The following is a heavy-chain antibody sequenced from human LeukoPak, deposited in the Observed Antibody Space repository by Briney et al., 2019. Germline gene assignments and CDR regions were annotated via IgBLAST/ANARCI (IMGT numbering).Heavy chain of an antibody. V-gene: IGHV4-61*08. Sequence: SETLYLTCTVSGGSVSSGGYYWSWIRQPPGKGLEWIGYFYYSGSYNYNLPLKSRVTISVDTSKNQFSLKLSSVTAADTAVYYCARQMITFGGVIVLLDAFDIWGQGTMVTVSS. CDR1: GGSVSSGGYY. D-gene: IGHD3-16*02. CDR2: FYYSGSY. J-gene: IGHJ3*02. CDR3: ARQMITFGGVIVLLDAFDI.